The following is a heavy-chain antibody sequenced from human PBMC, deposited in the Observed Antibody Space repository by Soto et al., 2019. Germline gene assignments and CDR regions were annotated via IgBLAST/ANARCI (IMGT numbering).Heavy chain of an antibody. D-gene: IGHD2-8*01. CDR3: ARGQHGLDH. CDR1: GFTFGSYA. Sequence: QVQLLGSGGGVVQPGRSLRLSYAASGFTFGSYAMHWVRQPPGKGLEWVAVVSNDGHNKFYADSLRGRFTISRDNSKNTLYLQMDTLTVEDTAVFYCARGQHGLDHWGQGSLVLVSP. CDR2: VSNDGHNK. J-gene: IGHJ4*02. V-gene: IGHV3-30-3*01.